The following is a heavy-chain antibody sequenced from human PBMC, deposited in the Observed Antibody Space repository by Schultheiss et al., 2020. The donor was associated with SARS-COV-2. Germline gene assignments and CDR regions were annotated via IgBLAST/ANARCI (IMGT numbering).Heavy chain of an antibody. CDR2: VTHSGST. CDR3: ARGIFGPAVAGLYFQH. V-gene: IGHV4-34*01. Sequence: SETLSLTCTVSGGSISSYYCTWIRQSPGKGLEYIGEVTHSGSTDYNPSLKSRVTISLDTSKNQFSLKLSSVTAADTAVYYCARGIFGPAVAGLYFQHWGQGTLVTVSS. CDR1: GGSISSYY. D-gene: IGHD6-19*01. J-gene: IGHJ1*01.